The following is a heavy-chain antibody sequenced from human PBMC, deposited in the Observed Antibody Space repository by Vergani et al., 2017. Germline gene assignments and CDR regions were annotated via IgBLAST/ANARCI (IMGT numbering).Heavy chain of an antibody. Sequence: QVQLVQSGAEVKKPGASVTVSCKPSGYTFTSYGISWVRQAPGQGLEWMGWISAYNGNTNYAPKLQGRVTMTTDTSTSTAYMELRSLRSDDTAVYYCARTSFGDFWSGYYYYYYGMDVWGQGTTVTVSS. J-gene: IGHJ6*02. CDR2: ISAYNGNT. CDR3: ARTSFGDFWSGYYYYYYGMDV. V-gene: IGHV1-18*01. CDR1: GYTFTSYG. D-gene: IGHD3-3*01.